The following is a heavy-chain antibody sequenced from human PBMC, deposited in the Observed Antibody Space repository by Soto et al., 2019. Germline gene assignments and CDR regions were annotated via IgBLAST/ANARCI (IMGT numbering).Heavy chain of an antibody. V-gene: IGHV3-30-3*01. CDR1: GFTFSSYA. CDR3: ARDGTSPPGYYFDY. Sequence: PGGSLRLSCAASGFTFSSYAMHWVRQAPGKGLEWVAVIPYDGSNKYYADSVKGRFTISRDNSKNTLYLQMNSLRAEDTAVYYCARDGTSPPGYYFDYWGQGTLVTVSS. D-gene: IGHD1-26*01. J-gene: IGHJ4*02. CDR2: IPYDGSNK.